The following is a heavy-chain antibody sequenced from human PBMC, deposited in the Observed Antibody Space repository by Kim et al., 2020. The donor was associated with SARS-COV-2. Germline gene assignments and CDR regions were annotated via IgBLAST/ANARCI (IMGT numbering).Heavy chain of an antibody. CDR2: ISGGGGST. Sequence: GGSLRLSCAASGFTFSTYTMSWVRQAPGKGLEWVSAISGGGGSTYYADSVKGRSTISRDNSNNILYLHMNSLRVEDTAVYYCAKVPSGWYNYDYWGHGTL. CDR1: GFTFSTYT. D-gene: IGHD6-19*01. CDR3: AKVPSGWYNYDY. J-gene: IGHJ4*01. V-gene: IGHV3-23*01.